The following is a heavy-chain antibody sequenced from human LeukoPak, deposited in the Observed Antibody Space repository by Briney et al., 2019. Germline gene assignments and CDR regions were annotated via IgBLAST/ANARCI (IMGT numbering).Heavy chain of an antibody. Sequence: GGSLRLSCAASGFTFSDYYMSWIRQAPGKGLEWVSYISSGSTNTNYADSVKGRFTISRDNAKNSLYLQMNSLRAGDTAVYYCARGAGTGFDYWRQGTLVTVSS. CDR1: GFTFSDYY. CDR3: ARGAGTGFDY. D-gene: IGHD6-19*01. V-gene: IGHV3-11*06. CDR2: ISSGSTNT. J-gene: IGHJ4*02.